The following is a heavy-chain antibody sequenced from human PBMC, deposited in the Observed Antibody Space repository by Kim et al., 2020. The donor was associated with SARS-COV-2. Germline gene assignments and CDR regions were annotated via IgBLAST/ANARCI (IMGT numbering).Heavy chain of an antibody. D-gene: IGHD3-16*01. CDR3: TRAENWVPFYYFYGMDV. Sequence: GGSLRLSCTASGFTFGDYAMSWFRQAPGKGLEWVGFIRSKAYGGTTEYAASVKGRFTISRDDSKSIAYLQMNSPKIEDTAVYYCTRAENWVPFYYFYGMDVWGQGTTVTVSS. CDR2: IRSKAYGGTT. J-gene: IGHJ6*02. V-gene: IGHV3-49*03. CDR1: GFTFGDYA.